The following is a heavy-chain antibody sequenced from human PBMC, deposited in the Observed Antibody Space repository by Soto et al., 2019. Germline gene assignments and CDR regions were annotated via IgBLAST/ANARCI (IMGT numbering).Heavy chain of an antibody. Sequence: PGGSLRLSCAASGFTFSSYAMHWVRQAPGKGLEWVAVISYDGSNKYYADSVKGRFTISRDNSKNTLYLQMNSLRAEHTAVYYCAPPLWFGELPRYFDYLGQGTLVTAS. J-gene: IGHJ4*02. D-gene: IGHD3-10*01. CDR2: ISYDGSNK. CDR3: APPLWFGELPRYFDY. CDR1: GFTFSSYA. V-gene: IGHV3-30-3*01.